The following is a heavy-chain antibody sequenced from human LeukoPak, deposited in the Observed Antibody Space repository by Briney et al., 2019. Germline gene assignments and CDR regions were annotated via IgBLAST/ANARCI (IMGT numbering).Heavy chain of an antibody. J-gene: IGHJ4*02. CDR3: ARGAWGSHDY. CDR2: INSDGSST. CDR1: GFTFSSYW. D-gene: IGHD7-27*01. Sequence: GGSLRLSCAASGFTFSSYWMHWVRQAPGKGLVWVSRINSDGSSTTYADSVKGRFTTSRDNAKNTLYLQMSSLRAEDTAVYYCARGAWGSHDYWGQGTLVTVPS. V-gene: IGHV3-74*01.